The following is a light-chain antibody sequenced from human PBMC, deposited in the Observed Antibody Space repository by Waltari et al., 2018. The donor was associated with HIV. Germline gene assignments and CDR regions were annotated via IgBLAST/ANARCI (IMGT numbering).Light chain of an antibody. J-gene: IGKJ5*01. CDR2: GAS. Sequence: EIVLTQSPGTLSLSPVERATLSCRASQTISNDYLVWYHQKPGQAPRLLIYGASSRATGIPGRFSGSGSGTDFTLTITRLEPEDFAVYYCQQYHTTPFTFGQGTRLEIK. CDR3: QQYHTTPFT. CDR1: QTISNDY. V-gene: IGKV3-20*01.